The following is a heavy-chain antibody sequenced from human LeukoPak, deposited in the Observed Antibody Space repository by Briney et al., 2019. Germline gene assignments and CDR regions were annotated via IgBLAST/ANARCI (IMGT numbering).Heavy chain of an antibody. CDR1: GFTFSSYG. Sequence: GGSLRLSCAASGFTFSSYGMHWVRQAPGKGLEWVSLISWDGGSTYYADSVKGRFTISRDNSKNSLYLQMNSLRTEDTALYYCARGRYSGYATFDYWGQGTLVTVSS. CDR2: ISWDGGST. CDR3: ARGRYSGYATFDY. J-gene: IGHJ4*02. D-gene: IGHD5-12*01. V-gene: IGHV3-43*01.